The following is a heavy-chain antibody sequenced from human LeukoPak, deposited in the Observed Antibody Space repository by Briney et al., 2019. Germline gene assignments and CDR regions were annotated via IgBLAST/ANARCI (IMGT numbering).Heavy chain of an antibody. Sequence: PGGSLRLSCAASGFTFSSYEMNWVRQAPGKGLGWVSYISSSGSTIYYADSVKGRFTISRDNSKNTLYLQMNSLRAEDTAVYYCAKDGKKWPNDYWGQGTLVTVSS. CDR2: ISSSGSTI. V-gene: IGHV3-48*03. J-gene: IGHJ4*02. CDR3: AKDGKKWPNDY. CDR1: GFTFSSYE. D-gene: IGHD5-12*01.